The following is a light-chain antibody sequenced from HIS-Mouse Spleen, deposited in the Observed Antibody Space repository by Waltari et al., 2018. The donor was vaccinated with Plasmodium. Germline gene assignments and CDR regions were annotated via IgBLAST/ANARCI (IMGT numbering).Light chain of an antibody. J-gene: IGLJ3*02. Sequence: SYELTQPPSVSVSPGQTARITCSGDALPKKYAYWYQQKSGQAPVLVLFEDRKRPSGIPERFAGSRSGTRATLTISGAQVEDEADYYCYSTDSSGNHRVFGGGTKLTVL. V-gene: IGLV3-10*01. CDR3: YSTDSSGNHRV. CDR2: EDR. CDR1: ALPKKY.